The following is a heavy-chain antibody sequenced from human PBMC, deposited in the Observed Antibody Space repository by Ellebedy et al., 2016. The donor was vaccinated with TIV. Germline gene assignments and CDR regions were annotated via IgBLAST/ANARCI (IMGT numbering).Heavy chain of an antibody. CDR2: ISYDGSNK. CDR3: ARLFWRGVQAVGDGMDV. CDR1: GFTFSSYA. V-gene: IGHV3-30-3*01. D-gene: IGHD3-3*01. Sequence: GGSLRLSXAASGFTFSSYAMHWVRQAPGKGLEWVAVISYDGSNKYYADSVKGRFTISRDNSKNTLYLQMNSLRAEDTAVYYCARLFWRGVQAVGDGMDVWGQGTTVTVSS. J-gene: IGHJ6*02.